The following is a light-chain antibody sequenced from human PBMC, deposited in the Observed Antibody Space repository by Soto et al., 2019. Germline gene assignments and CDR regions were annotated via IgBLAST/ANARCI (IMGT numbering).Light chain of an antibody. CDR3: LESFHCPWA. CDR1: QGIRND. CDR2: AAS. V-gene: IGKV1-6*01. Sequence: VAVSLTKNCRASQGIRNDLGWYQQEPGKAPKLLIYAASSLESGVPSRFSGCGSGADFTLTFTSPESEDFRTYYRLESFHCPWAFGRGTKVDIK. J-gene: IGKJ1*01.